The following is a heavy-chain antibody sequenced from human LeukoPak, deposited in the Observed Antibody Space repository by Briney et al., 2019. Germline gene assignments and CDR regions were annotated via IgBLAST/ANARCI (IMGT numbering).Heavy chain of an antibody. D-gene: IGHD3-22*01. V-gene: IGHV5-51*01. CDR2: IYPGDSDT. J-gene: IGHJ5*02. CDR3: ARQQYYYDSSGYSNWFDP. CDR1: GYSFTSYW. Sequence: GESLKISCKGSGYSFTSYWIGWVRQMPGKGLEWMGIIYPGDSDTRYSPSFQGQVTISADKSISTAYLQWSSLKASGTAMYYCARQQYYYDSSGYSNWFDPWGQGTLVTVSS.